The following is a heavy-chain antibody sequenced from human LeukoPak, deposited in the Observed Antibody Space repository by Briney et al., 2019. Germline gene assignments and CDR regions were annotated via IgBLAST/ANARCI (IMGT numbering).Heavy chain of an antibody. Sequence: ASVKVSCKASGYTFTSYAMNWVRQAPGQGLEWMGWINTNTGNPTYAQGFTGRFVFSLDTSVSTAYLQISSLKAEDTAVYYCARDIDLYYPKRFDPWGQGTLVTVSS. J-gene: IGHJ5*02. CDR2: INTNTGNP. CDR1: GYTFTSYA. V-gene: IGHV7-4-1*02. CDR3: ARDIDLYYPKRFDP. D-gene: IGHD3-22*01.